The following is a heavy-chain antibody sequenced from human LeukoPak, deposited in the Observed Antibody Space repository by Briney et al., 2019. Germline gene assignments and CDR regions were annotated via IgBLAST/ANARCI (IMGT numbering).Heavy chain of an antibody. D-gene: IGHD3-10*01. V-gene: IGHV3-30-3*01. Sequence: GGSLRLSCAASGFTFNNYAMHWVRQAPGKGLEWVAMISYDGSSKYYPDSVKGRFTISRDTSKNTLYLQMNNLRADDTAVYYCARHGSGEIDYRGQGTLVTVSS. J-gene: IGHJ4*02. CDR2: ISYDGSSK. CDR1: GFTFNNYA. CDR3: ARHGSGEIDY.